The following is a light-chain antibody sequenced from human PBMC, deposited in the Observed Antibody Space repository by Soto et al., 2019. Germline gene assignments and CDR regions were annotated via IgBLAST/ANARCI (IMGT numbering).Light chain of an antibody. J-gene: IGKJ5*01. Sequence: DIQMTQSPSSLSASVGDRVTITCRASQGIRNDSAWYQQKPGKAPKRLIYDATSLQSGVPSRFSGSGSGTEFTLTISSLQPEDFATYYCLQHNNYPPITFGQGTRLEIK. V-gene: IGKV1-17*01. CDR2: DAT. CDR1: QGIRND. CDR3: LQHNNYPPIT.